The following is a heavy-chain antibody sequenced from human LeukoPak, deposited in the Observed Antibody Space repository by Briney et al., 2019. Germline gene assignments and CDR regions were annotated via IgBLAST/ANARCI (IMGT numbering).Heavy chain of an antibody. CDR3: ASNGVVADPSDAFDI. CDR1: GYSISSGYY. D-gene: IGHD2-8*01. V-gene: IGHV4-38-2*01. CDR2: TYHSGST. J-gene: IGHJ3*02. Sequence: PSETLSLTCAVSGYSISSGYYWGWIRQPPGEGLEWIWSTYHSGSTYYNPSLKSRVTISVDTSKNQFSLKLSSVTAADTAVYYCASNGVVADPSDAFDIWGQGTMVTVSS.